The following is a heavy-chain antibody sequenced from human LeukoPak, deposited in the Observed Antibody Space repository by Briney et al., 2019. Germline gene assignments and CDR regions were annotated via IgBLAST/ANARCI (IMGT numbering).Heavy chain of an antibody. CDR3: ATYYYDGTGYYYRGFHI. CDR2: IYYSGST. CDR1: GGSISSSSYY. J-gene: IGHJ3*02. Sequence: PSETLSLTCTVSGGSISSSSYYWNWIRQSPGKGLEWIGYIYYSGSTNYNPSLKSRVTMSVDTSKSQFSLELSSVTAADTAVYYCATYYYDGTGYYYRGFHIWGQGTMVTVSS. V-gene: IGHV4-61*01. D-gene: IGHD3-22*01.